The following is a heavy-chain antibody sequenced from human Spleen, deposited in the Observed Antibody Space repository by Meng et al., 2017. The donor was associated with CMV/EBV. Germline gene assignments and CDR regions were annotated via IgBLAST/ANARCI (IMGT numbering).Heavy chain of an antibody. CDR3: ARDPPGVGAPD. Sequence: CAASGCSFRSFALSWVRQPPGQGLEWVSAISGSGGSTYYADSVKGRFTISRDNSKNTLYLQMNSLRAEDTAVYYCARDPPGVGAPDWGQGTLVTVSS. V-gene: IGHV3-23*01. D-gene: IGHD1-26*01. CDR2: ISGSGGST. CDR1: GCSFRSFA. J-gene: IGHJ4*02.